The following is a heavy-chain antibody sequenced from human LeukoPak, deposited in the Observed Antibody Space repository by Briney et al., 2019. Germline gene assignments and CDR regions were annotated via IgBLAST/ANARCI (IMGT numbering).Heavy chain of an antibody. CDR3: ARGYSLFY. D-gene: IGHD5-18*01. CDR1: GGSISSDGYY. Sequence: PSETLSLTCTVSGGSISSDGYYWSWIRQPPGKGPEWIGHIQHSGSTHYNSSLKSRVTISMDRSKNQFSLKLSSVTAADTAVYYCARGYSLFYWGQGTLVTVSS. CDR2: IQHSGST. J-gene: IGHJ4*02. V-gene: IGHV4-30-2*02.